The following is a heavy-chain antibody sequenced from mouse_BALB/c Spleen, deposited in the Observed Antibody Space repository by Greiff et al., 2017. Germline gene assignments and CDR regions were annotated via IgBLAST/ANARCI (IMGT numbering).Heavy chain of an antibody. D-gene: IGHD2-10*01. CDR3: ARVAYYGPPYYFDY. CDR2: ISSGGST. V-gene: IGHV5-6-5*01. J-gene: IGHJ2*01. Sequence: EVQGVESGGGLVKPGGSLKLSCAASGFTFSSYAMSWVRQTPEKRLEWVASISSGGSTYYPDSVKGRFTISRDNAKNTLYLEMSSLRSEDTAMYYGARVAYYGPPYYFDYWGQGTTLTVSS. CDR1: GFTFSSYA.